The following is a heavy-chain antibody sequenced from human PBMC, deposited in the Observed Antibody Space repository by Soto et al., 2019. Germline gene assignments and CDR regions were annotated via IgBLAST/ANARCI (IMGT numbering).Heavy chain of an antibody. J-gene: IGHJ4*02. CDR1: GFMFSAYW. D-gene: IGHD2-21*01. V-gene: IGHV3-7*01. CDR3: VREDWHRFDS. Sequence: EVQLVESGGRLVQPGGSLRLSCAASGFMFSAYWMSWVRQDPGKGLEWVATISGGASDKFYVDSVKGRFTISRDDSKNTLYLQMNSLSDADTAVYYCVREDWHRFDSWGQGTLVTVSS. CDR2: ISGGASDK.